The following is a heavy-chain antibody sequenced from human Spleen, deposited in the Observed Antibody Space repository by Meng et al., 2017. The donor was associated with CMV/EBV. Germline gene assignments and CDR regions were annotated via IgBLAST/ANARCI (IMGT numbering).Heavy chain of an antibody. Sequence: GGSLRLSCAASGFIFSSYAMHWVRQAPGKGLEWVGFIRSKAYGGTTEYAASVKGRFTISRDDSKSIAYLQMNSLKTEDTAVYYCTRDSSSWYFYFDYWGQGTLVTVSS. D-gene: IGHD6-13*01. J-gene: IGHJ4*02. CDR2: IRSKAYGGTT. CDR3: TRDSSSWYFYFDY. V-gene: IGHV3-49*04. CDR1: GFIFSSYA.